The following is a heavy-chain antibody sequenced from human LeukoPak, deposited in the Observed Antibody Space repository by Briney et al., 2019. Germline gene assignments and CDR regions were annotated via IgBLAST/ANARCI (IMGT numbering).Heavy chain of an antibody. J-gene: IGHJ6*02. V-gene: IGHV3-74*01. Sequence: GGSLRLSCAASGFTFSSYWMHWVRQAPGKGLVWVSRINSDGSSTSYADSVKGRFTISRDNAKNTLYLQMNSLRAEDTAVYYCTREQREVVVVPAAIFYYYGMDVWSQGTTVTVSS. CDR3: TREQREVVVVPAAIFYYYGMDV. D-gene: IGHD2-2*01. CDR2: INSDGSST. CDR1: GFTFSSYW.